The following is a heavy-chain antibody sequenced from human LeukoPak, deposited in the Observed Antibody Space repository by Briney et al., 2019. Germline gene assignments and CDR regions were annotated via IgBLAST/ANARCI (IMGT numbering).Heavy chain of an antibody. Sequence: GESLKISCKGSGYIVTSYWIGWVGQMPGKGVEWMGGTYPGDSDTTYTPSSQAQVTISAPKSISTPYLHWRSLQASDTAIYYCARQHTYGPRYWGQGTLVTVSS. V-gene: IGHV5-51*01. D-gene: IGHD5-18*01. CDR2: TYPGDSDT. CDR1: GYIVTSYW. CDR3: ARQHTYGPRY. J-gene: IGHJ4*02.